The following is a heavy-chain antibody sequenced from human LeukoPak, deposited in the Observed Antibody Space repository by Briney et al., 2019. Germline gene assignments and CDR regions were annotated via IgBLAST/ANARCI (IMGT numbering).Heavy chain of an antibody. Sequence: GGSLRLSCVVSAFSFSSFEMNWVRQAPGQGLEWVSYINSSSSTLYPDPVKHRCTISRDNARDSLYLQMNSLRAEDTAVYYCARSLSGYITDPFFDQWGQGALVTVS. V-gene: IGHV3-48*03. CDR3: ARSLSGYITDPFFDQ. D-gene: IGHD5-12*01. J-gene: IGHJ4*02. CDR1: AFSFSSFE. CDR2: INSSSST.